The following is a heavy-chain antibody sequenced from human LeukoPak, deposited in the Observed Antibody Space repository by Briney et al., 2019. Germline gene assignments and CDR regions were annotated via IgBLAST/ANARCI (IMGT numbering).Heavy chain of an antibody. V-gene: IGHV3-23*01. CDR2: TSGSDGRR. CDR1: GFTFNSYA. CDR3: AKKLETVVVPAASDY. J-gene: IGHJ4*02. Sequence: GGSLRLSCTASGFTFNSYAMSWVRQAPGKGLEWVSATSGSDGRRYYADSVKGRFTISRDNSKNTLYLQMNSLRAEDTAVYYCAKKLETVVVPAASDYWGQGTLVTVSS. D-gene: IGHD2-2*01.